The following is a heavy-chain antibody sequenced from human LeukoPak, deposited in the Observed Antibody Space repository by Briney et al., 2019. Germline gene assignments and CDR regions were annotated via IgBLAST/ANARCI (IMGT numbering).Heavy chain of an antibody. CDR2: INPNSGGT. V-gene: IGHV1-2*02. J-gene: IGHJ3*02. Sequence: ASVKVSCKASGYTFTGYYMHWVRQAPGQGLEWMGWINPNSGGTNYAQKFQGRVTMTRDTSISTAYMELSRLRSDDTAVYYCARDHLPLYYDFWSGYSDAFDIWARGQWSPSLQ. CDR1: GYTFTGYY. CDR3: ARDHLPLYYDFWSGYSDAFDI. D-gene: IGHD3-3*01.